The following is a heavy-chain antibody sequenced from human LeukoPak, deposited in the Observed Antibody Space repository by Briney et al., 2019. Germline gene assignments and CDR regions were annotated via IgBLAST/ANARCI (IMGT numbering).Heavy chain of an antibody. CDR3: ARVATISETGYFDF. J-gene: IGHJ4*03. Sequence: SETLSLTCAVYGGSFSRYYWSWIRQSAARGGEWMAELDHRDDTNYNPSVKTRVTISVDTSKNQCSLKVRATSASDRAVYYCARVATISETGYFDFWGQGTRVTVSS. CDR1: GGSFSRYY. CDR2: LDHRDDT. V-gene: IGHV4-34*01. D-gene: IGHD5-24*01.